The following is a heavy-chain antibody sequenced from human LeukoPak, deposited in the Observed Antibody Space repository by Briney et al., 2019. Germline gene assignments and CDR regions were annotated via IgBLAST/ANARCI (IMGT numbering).Heavy chain of an antibody. CDR1: GGFISSYY. D-gene: IGHD6-13*01. V-gene: IGHV4-59*01. J-gene: IGHJ6*03. CDR3: ARSRVIAVAGTDYYYYMDV. CDR2: IYYSGGT. Sequence: SETLSLTCIVSGGFISSYYWSWIRQPPGKGLEWIGYIYYSGGTNYNPSLKSRVTISVDTSKKQFSLKLSSVTAADTAVYYCARSRVIAVAGTDYYYYMDVWGKGTTVTISS.